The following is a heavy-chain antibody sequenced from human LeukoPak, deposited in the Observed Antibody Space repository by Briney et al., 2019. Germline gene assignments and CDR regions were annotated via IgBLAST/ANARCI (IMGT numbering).Heavy chain of an antibody. D-gene: IGHD3-10*01. CDR3: AKDHMVRGVIIPYDY. J-gene: IGHJ4*02. Sequence: RAGGSLRLSCAASGFTFSSYAMSWVRHAPGKGLEWVSAISGSGGSTYYADSVKGRFTISRDNSKNTLYLQMNSLRAEDTAVYYCAKDHMVRGVIIPYDYWGQGTLVTVSS. V-gene: IGHV3-23*01. CDR2: ISGSGGST. CDR1: GFTFSSYA.